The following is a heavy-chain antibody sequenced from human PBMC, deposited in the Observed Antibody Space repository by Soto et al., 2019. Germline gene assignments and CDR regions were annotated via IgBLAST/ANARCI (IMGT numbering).Heavy chain of an antibody. Sequence: SSETLSLTCAVSGYSISLGYYWGWIRQPPGKGLEWIGSIYHSGNTYYNPSLKSRVSISLDTSKNHFSLELTSVTAADTAVYYCARDLWVEPELYYYGMDVWGQGTTVTVSS. V-gene: IGHV4-38-2*02. J-gene: IGHJ6*02. D-gene: IGHD1-1*01. CDR1: GYSISLGYY. CDR2: IYHSGNT. CDR3: ARDLWVEPELYYYGMDV.